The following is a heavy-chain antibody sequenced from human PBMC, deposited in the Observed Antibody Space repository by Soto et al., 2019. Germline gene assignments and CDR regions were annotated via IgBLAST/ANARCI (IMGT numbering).Heavy chain of an antibody. CDR2: INGDGRTT. V-gene: IGHV3-74*03. CDR1: GFTFSHYW. Sequence: EVELVESGGGVAQPGGSLRLSCAVSGFTFSHYWMHWVRQAPGGGLEWVSGINGDGRTTTYAESVKGRFTISRENAKNTMSLQMTSLRDADTAVYFCARAPHYGCNSGPEDSWGQGTLVTVSS. D-gene: IGHD3-16*01. CDR3: ARAPHYGCNSGPEDS. J-gene: IGHJ4*02.